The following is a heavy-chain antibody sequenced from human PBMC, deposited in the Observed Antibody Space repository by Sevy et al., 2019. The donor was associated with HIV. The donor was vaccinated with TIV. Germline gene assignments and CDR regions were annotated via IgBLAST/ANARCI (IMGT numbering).Heavy chain of an antibody. Sequence: GGSLRLSCAASGFTFSNYGMHWVRQAPGKGLEWVALISSDGSNEYYGDYVKGRFTISRDNSKNTLYLQMNSPRAEDTALYYCAKPDWNYPGLDVWGQGAAVTVSS. CDR2: ISSDGSNE. CDR3: AKPDWNYPGLDV. D-gene: IGHD1-7*01. V-gene: IGHV3-30*18. CDR1: GFTFSNYG. J-gene: IGHJ6*02.